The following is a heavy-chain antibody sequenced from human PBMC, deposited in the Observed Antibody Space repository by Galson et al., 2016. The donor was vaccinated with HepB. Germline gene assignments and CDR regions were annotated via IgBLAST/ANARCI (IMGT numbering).Heavy chain of an antibody. CDR3: AKDAGVWYFDSSDPGAY. CDR1: GFTFSTYG. V-gene: IGHV3-23*01. Sequence: SLRLSCAASGFTFSTYGMSWVRQAPGKGLEWVSSITGTGGSTYYTDSVKGRFTISRDNSKNTLYLQMNSLRAEDTAVYYCAKDAGVWYFDSSDPGAYWGQGSLVTVSS. J-gene: IGHJ4*02. CDR2: ITGTGGST. D-gene: IGHD3-22*01.